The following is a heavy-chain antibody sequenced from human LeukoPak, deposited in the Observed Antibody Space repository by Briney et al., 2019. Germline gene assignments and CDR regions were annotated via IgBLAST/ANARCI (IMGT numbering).Heavy chain of an antibody. J-gene: IGHJ4*02. CDR2: IKQDGSEK. D-gene: IGHD3-16*01. Sequence: PGGSLRLSCAASGFTFSSSAMSWVRQAPGKGLEWVANIKQDGSEKYYVDSVKGRFTISRDNAKNSLYLQMNSLRAEDAAVYYCASALYDYAGRGYWGQGTLVTVSS. CDR3: ASALYDYAGRGY. V-gene: IGHV3-7*01. CDR1: GFTFSSSA.